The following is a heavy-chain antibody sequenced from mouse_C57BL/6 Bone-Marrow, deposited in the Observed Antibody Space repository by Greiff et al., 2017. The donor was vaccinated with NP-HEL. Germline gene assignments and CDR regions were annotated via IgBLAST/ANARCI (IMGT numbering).Heavy chain of an antibody. CDR3: AREMDGYSFAY. CDR2: IDPSDSYT. V-gene: IGHV1-69*01. Sequence: VQLQQPGAELVMPGASVKLSCKASGYTFTSYWMHWVKQRPGQGLEWIGEIDPSDSYTNYNQKFKGKSTLTVDKSSSTAYMQLSSLTSEDSAVYYCAREMDGYSFAYWGQGTLVTVSA. J-gene: IGHJ3*01. CDR1: GYTFTSYW. D-gene: IGHD2-3*01.